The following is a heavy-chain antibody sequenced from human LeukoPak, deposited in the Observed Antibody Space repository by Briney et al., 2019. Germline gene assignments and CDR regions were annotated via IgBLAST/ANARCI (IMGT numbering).Heavy chain of an antibody. CDR3: AREVVEGGIAAAGSDY. CDR1: GGSISSSSYY. CDR2: IYHSGST. V-gene: IGHV4-39*07. D-gene: IGHD6-13*01. Sequence: SETLSLTCTVSGGSISSSSYYWGWIRQPPGKGLEWIGSIYHSGSTYYNPSLKSRVTISVDTSKNQFSLKLSSVTAADTAVYYCAREVVEGGIAAAGSDYWGQGTLVTVSS. J-gene: IGHJ4*02.